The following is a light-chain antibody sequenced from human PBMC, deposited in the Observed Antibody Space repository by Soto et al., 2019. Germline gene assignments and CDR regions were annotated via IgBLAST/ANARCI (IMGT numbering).Light chain of an antibody. CDR1: QSVGSTY. Sequence: EIVLTQSPGTLSLSPGESATLSCRASQSVGSTYLAWYQQKPGQAPRLLIYDASSRAAGIPDRFSGSGSGTDFTLTISRLEPEDFAVYYCQHCGASSYTFGQGTKLEIK. J-gene: IGKJ2*01. CDR3: QHCGASSYT. CDR2: DAS. V-gene: IGKV3-20*01.